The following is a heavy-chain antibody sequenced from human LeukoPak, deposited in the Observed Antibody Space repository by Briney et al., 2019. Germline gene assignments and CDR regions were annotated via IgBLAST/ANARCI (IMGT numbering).Heavy chain of an antibody. CDR3: ARATYSSSPNFDY. V-gene: IGHV1-2*02. J-gene: IGHJ4*02. D-gene: IGHD6-6*01. Sequence: ASVKVSCKASGYTFTGYYMHWVRQAPGQGLEWMGWINPNSGGTNYAQKFQGRVTMTRDTSISTAYMELSRLRSDDTAVYYCARATYSSSPNFDYWGQGTLVTVSS. CDR1: GYTFTGYY. CDR2: INPNSGGT.